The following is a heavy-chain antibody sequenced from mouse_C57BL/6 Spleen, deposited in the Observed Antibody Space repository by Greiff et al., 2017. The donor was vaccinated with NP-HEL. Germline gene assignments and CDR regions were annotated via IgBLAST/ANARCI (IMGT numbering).Heavy chain of an antibody. J-gene: IGHJ2*01. D-gene: IGHD1-1*01. CDR3: AREIYYGSSYVDY. V-gene: IGHV1-55*01. Sequence: VQLQQPGAELVKPGASVTMSCKASGYTFTSYWITWVKQRPGQGLGWIGDVYPGSGSTNYNEKFKSKATLAVDTSSSTAYMQLSSLTSEDSAVYYCAREIYYGSSYVDYWGQGTTRTVSS. CDR2: VYPGSGST. CDR1: GYTFTSYW.